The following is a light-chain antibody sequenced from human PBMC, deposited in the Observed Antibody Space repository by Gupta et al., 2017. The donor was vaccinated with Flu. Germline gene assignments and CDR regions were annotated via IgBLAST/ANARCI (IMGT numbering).Light chain of an antibody. V-gene: IGKV3-20*01. Sequence: EIVLTQSPGTLSLSPGERATLSCRASQSVSSSYLAWYQQKPGQAPRLIIYGASSRATGIPDRFSGSGSGTDFTLTSSRREHEDFAVYYWQQDGSSGSFGQGTKMEIK. J-gene: IGKJ2*04. CDR1: QSVSSSY. CDR3: QQDGSSGS. CDR2: GAS.